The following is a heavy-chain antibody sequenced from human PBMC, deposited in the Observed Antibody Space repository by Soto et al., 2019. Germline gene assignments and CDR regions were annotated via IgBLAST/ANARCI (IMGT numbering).Heavy chain of an antibody. CDR3: ASPLDFGGNSGLDY. CDR1: GFTFSSYA. D-gene: IGHD2-21*02. Sequence: PGGSLRLSCEASGFTFSSYAMHWVRQAPGKGLEWVAVISYDGSNKYYADSVKGRFTISRDNSENTLYLQMNSLRAEDTAVYYCASPLDFGGNSGLDYWGQGTLVTAPQ. J-gene: IGHJ4*02. V-gene: IGHV3-30-3*01. CDR2: ISYDGSNK.